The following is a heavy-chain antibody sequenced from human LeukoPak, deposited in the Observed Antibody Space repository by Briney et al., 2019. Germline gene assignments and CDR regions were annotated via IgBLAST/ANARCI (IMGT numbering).Heavy chain of an antibody. CDR3: AYTSGYDFSSYYYYYMDV. CDR2: ISSGSSYI. Sequence: GGSLRLSCAASGFIFSSYSMNWVRQAPGKGLEWVSSISSGSSYIYYADSVKGRFTISRDNAKNSLYLQTNSLSAEDTAVYYCAYTSGYDFSSYYYYYMDVWGKGTTVTVSS. J-gene: IGHJ6*03. CDR1: GFIFSSYS. D-gene: IGHD5-12*01. V-gene: IGHV3-21*01.